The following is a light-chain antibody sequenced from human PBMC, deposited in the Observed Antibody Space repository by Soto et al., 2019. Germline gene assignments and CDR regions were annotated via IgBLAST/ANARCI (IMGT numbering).Light chain of an antibody. CDR2: DVS. Sequence: QSVLTQPRSVSGSPGQSVAISCTGTTSDVGGYDYVSWHQQHPGKAPELIIFDVSKRPSGVPDRFSGSKSGNTASLTITGLQAEDEADYFCCSYAGDFYVFGSGNKATV. J-gene: IGLJ1*01. V-gene: IGLV2-11*01. CDR3: CSYAGDFYV. CDR1: TSDVGGYDY.